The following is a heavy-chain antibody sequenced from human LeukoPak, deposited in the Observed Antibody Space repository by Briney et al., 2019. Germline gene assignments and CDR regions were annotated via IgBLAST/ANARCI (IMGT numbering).Heavy chain of an antibody. J-gene: IGHJ4*02. CDR2: ISSNGGST. D-gene: IGHD3-22*01. V-gene: IGHV3-64D*09. CDR1: GLTFSYYA. CDR3: GKGPTYDSLPYYFDY. Sequence: GGSLRLSCSASGLTFSYYAMHWVRQTAGKGLEFVSGISSNGGSTYYADSLKGRFTISRDNSNNTLYLQMSSLRPEDTAVYYWGKGPTYDSLPYYFDYWGQGTLVTVSS.